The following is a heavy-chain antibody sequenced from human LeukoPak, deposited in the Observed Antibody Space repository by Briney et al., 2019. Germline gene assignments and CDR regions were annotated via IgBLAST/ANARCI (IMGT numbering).Heavy chain of an antibody. Sequence: SETLSLTCTVSGGSISRYYWSWIRQPPGKGLEWLGYIHYSGSTNYNPSPKSRLTISVDTSKTQFSLRLSSVTAADTALYYCASSLAVAGTGYFDYWGQGTLVTVSS. D-gene: IGHD6-19*01. CDR1: GGSISRYY. J-gene: IGHJ4*02. V-gene: IGHV4-59*01. CDR3: ASSLAVAGTGYFDY. CDR2: IHYSGST.